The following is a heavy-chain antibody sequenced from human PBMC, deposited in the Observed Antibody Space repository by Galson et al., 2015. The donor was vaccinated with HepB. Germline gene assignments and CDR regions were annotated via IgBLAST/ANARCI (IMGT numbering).Heavy chain of an antibody. CDR2: IRSKAYGGTT. CDR1: GFTFGDYA. CDR3: TREGYSPTGDNYYYYMDV. V-gene: IGHV3-49*03. D-gene: IGHD7-27*01. J-gene: IGHJ6*03. Sequence: SLRLSCAASGFTFGDYAMSWFRQAPGKGLEWVGFIRSKAYGGTTEYAASVKGRFTISRDDSKSIAYLQMNSLKTEDTAVYYCTREGYSPTGDNYYYYMDVWGKGTTVTVSS.